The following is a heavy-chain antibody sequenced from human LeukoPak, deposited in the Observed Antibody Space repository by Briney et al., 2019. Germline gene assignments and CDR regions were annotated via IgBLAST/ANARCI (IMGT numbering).Heavy chain of an antibody. CDR2: ISGSGGST. V-gene: IGHV3-23*01. J-gene: IGHJ3*02. Sequence: GGSLRLSCAASGFTFSSYAMSWVRQAPGKGLEWVSAISGSGGSTYYADSVKGRFTISRENAKNSLYLQMNSLRAGDTAVYYCARGARPTYGDYGDDAFDIWGQGTMVTVSS. CDR3: ARGARPTYGDYGDDAFDI. CDR1: GFTFSSYA. D-gene: IGHD4-17*01.